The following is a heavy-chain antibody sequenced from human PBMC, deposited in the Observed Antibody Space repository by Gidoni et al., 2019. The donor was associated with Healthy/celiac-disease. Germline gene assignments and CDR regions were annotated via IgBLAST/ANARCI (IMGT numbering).Heavy chain of an antibody. J-gene: IGHJ6*02. CDR3: ARGRSVLRFLEWLPNYYYGMDV. CDR1: GFSLSTSGMC. CDR2: IDWDDDK. D-gene: IGHD3-3*01. V-gene: IGHV2-70*15. Sequence: QVTLRESGPALVKPTQTLTLTCTFSGFSLSTSGMCVSWIRQPPGKALEWLARIDWDDDKYYSTSLKTRLTISKDTSKNQVVLTMTNMDPVDTATYYCARGRSVLRFLEWLPNYYYGMDVWGQGTTVTVSS.